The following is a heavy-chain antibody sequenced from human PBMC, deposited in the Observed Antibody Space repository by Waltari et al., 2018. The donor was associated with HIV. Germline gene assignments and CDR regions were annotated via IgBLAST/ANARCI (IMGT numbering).Heavy chain of an antibody. D-gene: IGHD3-22*01. V-gene: IGHV1-69*04. J-gene: IGHJ4*02. CDR1: GGTFSSYA. CDR2: IIPILGIA. CDR3: AEVRYDSSGYYSDY. Sequence: QVQLVQSGAEVKKPGSSVKVSCKASGGTFSSYAISWVRQAPGQGLEWMGRIIPILGIANYAQKFQGRVTITADKSTSTAYMELSSLRSEDTAVYYCAEVRYDSSGYYSDYWGQGTLVTVSS.